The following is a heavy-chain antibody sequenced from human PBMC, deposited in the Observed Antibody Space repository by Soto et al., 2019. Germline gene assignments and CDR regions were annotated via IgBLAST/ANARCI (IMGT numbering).Heavy chain of an antibody. CDR2: IYHSGST. Sequence: PSETLSLTCAVSGYSISSGYYWGWIRQPPGKGLEWIGSIYHSGSTYYNPSLKSRVTISVDTSKNQFSLKLSSVTAADTAVYYCARALETVTMIAGEFQHWGQGTLVTVSS. CDR1: GYSISSGYY. D-gene: IGHD3-22*01. J-gene: IGHJ1*01. V-gene: IGHV4-38-2*01. CDR3: ARALETVTMIAGEFQH.